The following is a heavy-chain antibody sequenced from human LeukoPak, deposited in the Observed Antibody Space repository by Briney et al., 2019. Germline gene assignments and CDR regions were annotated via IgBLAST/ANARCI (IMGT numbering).Heavy chain of an antibody. CDR1: GFTFSSYG. V-gene: IGHV3-33*01. CDR3: ARDRQLRYFDWLPHPGPGHDAFDI. J-gene: IGHJ3*02. Sequence: GRSLRLSCAASGFTFSSYGMHWVRQAPGKGLEWVADIWYDGSNKYYADSVKGRFTISRDNSKNTLYLQMNSLRAEDTAVYYCARDRQLRYFDWLPHPGPGHDAFDIWGQGTMVTVSS. CDR2: IWYDGSNK. D-gene: IGHD3-9*01.